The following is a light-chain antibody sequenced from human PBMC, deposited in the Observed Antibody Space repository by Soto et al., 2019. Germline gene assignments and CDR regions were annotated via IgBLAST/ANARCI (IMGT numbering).Light chain of an antibody. CDR2: DVS. V-gene: IGKV3-11*01. CDR1: QSISSY. J-gene: IGKJ2*01. CDR3: QQRDA. Sequence: EIVLTQSPATLSLSPGERATLSCRASQSISSYLAWYQQKPGQAPRLLIYDVSNRATGIPARFSGSGSGTDITLTINSLEPEDFAVYYCQQRDAFGQGTKLDLK.